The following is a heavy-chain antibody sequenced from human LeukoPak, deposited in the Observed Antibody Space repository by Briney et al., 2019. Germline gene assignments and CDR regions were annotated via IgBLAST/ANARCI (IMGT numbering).Heavy chain of an antibody. V-gene: IGHV3-30*18. Sequence: QPGGSLRLSCAASGFTFSSYGMHWVRQAPGKGLEWVAVISYDGSNKYYADSVKGRFTISRDNSKNTLYLQMNSLRAEDTAVYYCAKDGGSYYYYYYMDVWGKGTTVTVSS. CDR3: AKDGGSYYYYYYMDV. CDR2: ISYDGSNK. J-gene: IGHJ6*03. CDR1: GFTFSSYG.